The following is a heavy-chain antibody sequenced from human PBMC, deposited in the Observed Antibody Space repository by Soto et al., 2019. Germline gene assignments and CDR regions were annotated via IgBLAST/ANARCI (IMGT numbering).Heavy chain of an antibody. CDR1: GGSISSYY. CDR3: ARRVGLYYYYGMDV. Sequence: QVQLQESGPGLVKPSETLSLTCTVSGGSISSYYWSWIRQPPGKGLEWIGYIYYSGSTNYNPSLKIRVTISVDTSKNQFSLKLSSVTAADTAVYYCARRVGLYYYYGMDVWGQGTTVTVAS. D-gene: IGHD1-26*01. CDR2: IYYSGST. J-gene: IGHJ6*02. V-gene: IGHV4-59*01.